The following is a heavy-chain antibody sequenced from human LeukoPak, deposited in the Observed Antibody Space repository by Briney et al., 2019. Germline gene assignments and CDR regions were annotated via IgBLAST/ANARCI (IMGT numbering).Heavy chain of an antibody. CDR1: GFTFSSYA. J-gene: IGHJ6*03. CDR2: ISSSGSTI. Sequence: GGSPRLSCAASGFTFSSYAMSWIRQAPGKGLEWVSYISSSGSTIYYADSVKGRFTISRDNAKNSLYLQMNSLRAEDTAVYYCARVYHYDFWSGYRFYYYYYMDVWGKGTTVTVSS. CDR3: ARVYHYDFWSGYRFYYYYYMDV. V-gene: IGHV3-11*01. D-gene: IGHD3-3*01.